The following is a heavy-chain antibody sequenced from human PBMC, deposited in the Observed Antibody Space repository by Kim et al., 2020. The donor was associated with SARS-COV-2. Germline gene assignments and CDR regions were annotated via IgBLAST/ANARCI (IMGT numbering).Heavy chain of an antibody. CDR3: TTGARTMTTVTTWYFDY. Sequence: GGSLRLSCAASGFTFSNAWMSWVRQAPGKGLEWVGRIKSKTDGGTTDYAAPVKGRFTISRDDSKNTLYLQMNSLKTEDTAVYYCTTGARTMTTVTTWYFDYWGQGTLVTVSS. CDR1: GFTFSNAW. V-gene: IGHV3-15*01. CDR2: IKSKTDGGTT. D-gene: IGHD4-17*01. J-gene: IGHJ4*02.